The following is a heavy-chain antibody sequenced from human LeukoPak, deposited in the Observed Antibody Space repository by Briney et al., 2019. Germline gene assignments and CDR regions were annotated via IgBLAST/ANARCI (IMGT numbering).Heavy chain of an antibody. CDR1: GFTFSNSW. Sequence: GGSLRLSCAVSGFTFSNSWMNWVRQAPGKGLEWVADIRQDGSEKYYVDSVKGRFTISRDNAKNSLYLQMNSVRAEDTAVYYCARGDYFDRAFDVWGQGTTVTVSS. J-gene: IGHJ3*01. CDR3: ARGDYFDRAFDV. CDR2: IRQDGSEK. D-gene: IGHD3-22*01. V-gene: IGHV3-7*03.